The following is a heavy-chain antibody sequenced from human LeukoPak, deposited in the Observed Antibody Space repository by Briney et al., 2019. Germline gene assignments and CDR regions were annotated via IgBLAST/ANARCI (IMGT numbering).Heavy chain of an antibody. CDR1: GFTFSGYS. Sequence: GGSLRLSCAASGFTFSGYSMNWVRQAPGKGLEWVSVISGSGGTTYYADSVKGRFTISRDNSKSTLYLQMNSLRAEDTAVYYCAKDTSGSTSYSYHYGMDVWGQGTTVTVSS. J-gene: IGHJ6*02. CDR2: ISGSGGTT. CDR3: AKDTSGSTSYSYHYGMDV. V-gene: IGHV3-23*01. D-gene: IGHD1-26*01.